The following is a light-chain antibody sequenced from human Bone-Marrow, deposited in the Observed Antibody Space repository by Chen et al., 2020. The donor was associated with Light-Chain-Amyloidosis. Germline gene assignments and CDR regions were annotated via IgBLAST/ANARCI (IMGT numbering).Light chain of an antibody. CDR1: ESVGSN. CDR3: QQYKNWPPWT. J-gene: IGKJ1*01. V-gene: IGKV3-15*01. CDR2: SAS. Sequence: EIVMTQSPDTLSVSPGETATLSCRASESVGSNVAWHQQRPGQAPRLLIYSASIRATGVPARFRGSGSGTEVTHTISSPQSEESALYDCQQYKNWPPWTFGQGTKVEIK.